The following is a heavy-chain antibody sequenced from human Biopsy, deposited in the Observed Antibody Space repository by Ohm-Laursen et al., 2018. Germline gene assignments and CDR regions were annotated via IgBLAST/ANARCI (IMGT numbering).Heavy chain of an antibody. CDR1: GYTFPSYG. CDR2: ISAYNGNR. J-gene: IGHJ6*02. CDR3: AREEDNSGYDYYGMDV. D-gene: IGHD3-22*01. V-gene: IGHV1-18*01. Sequence: GPSVKVSCKPSGYTFPSYGIRWVRQAPGQGLEWMGWISAYNGNRNYAQKFQGRVTMTTDTSTSTAYMELRSLRSDDTAVYFCAREEDNSGYDYYGMDVWGQGTTVTVSS.